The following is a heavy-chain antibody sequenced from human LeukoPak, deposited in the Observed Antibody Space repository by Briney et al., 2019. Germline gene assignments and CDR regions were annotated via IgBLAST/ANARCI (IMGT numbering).Heavy chain of an antibody. CDR2: MNPNSGNT. D-gene: IGHD5-12*01. V-gene: IGHV1-8*01. CDR1: GYTFTSYD. CDR3: ARRGYSGYDLIVDY. Sequence: ASVKVSCKASGYTFTSYDINWARQATGQGLEWMGWMNPNSGNTGYAQKFQGRVTMTRNTSISTAYMELSSLRSEDTAVYYCARRGYSGYDLIVDYWGQGTLVTVSS. J-gene: IGHJ4*02.